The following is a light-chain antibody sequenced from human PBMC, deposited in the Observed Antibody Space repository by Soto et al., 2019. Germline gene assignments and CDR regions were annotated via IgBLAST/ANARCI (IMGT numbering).Light chain of an antibody. J-gene: IGLJ1*01. CDR2: DDS. CDR3: QVWDSTGDHYV. CDR1: NIGRKS. Sequence: SYELTQPPSVSVAPGQTATISCGGDNIGRKSVHWYQQKPGQAPVVVVYDDSDRPSGIPERFSGSNSGNTATLTISRVEAGAEADYHCQVWDSTGDHYVFGSGTKVTVL. V-gene: IGLV3-21*02.